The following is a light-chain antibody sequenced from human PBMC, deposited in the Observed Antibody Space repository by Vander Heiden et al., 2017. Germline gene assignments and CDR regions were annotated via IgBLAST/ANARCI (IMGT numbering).Light chain of an antibody. V-gene: IGKV2-28*01. J-gene: IGKJ5*01. CDR2: LGS. CDR3: MQALQPTIT. Sequence: IVMTQSPLSLPVTPGEPASISCRSSQSLLHSNGYNYLDWYLQKPGQSPQLLIYLGSNRASGVPDRFSGSGSSADFTLKISRVEAEDVGVYYCMQALQPTITFGQGTRLEIK. CDR1: QSLLHSNGYNY.